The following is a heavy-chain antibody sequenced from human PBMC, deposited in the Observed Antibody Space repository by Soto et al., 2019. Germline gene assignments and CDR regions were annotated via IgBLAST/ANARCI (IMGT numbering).Heavy chain of an antibody. Sequence: QVQLVESGGGVVQPGRSLRLSCAASGFTFSSYGIHWVRQAPGKGLEWVAVISYDGSNKYYADSVKGRFTISRDNSKYTLYLQMVSLRAEDTAVYYCAKDVLRFLEWLAFYGMVVWGLRTTVTVSS. CDR3: AKDVLRFLEWLAFYGMVV. D-gene: IGHD3-3*01. CDR2: ISYDGSNK. CDR1: GFTFSSYG. J-gene: IGHJ6*02. V-gene: IGHV3-30*18.